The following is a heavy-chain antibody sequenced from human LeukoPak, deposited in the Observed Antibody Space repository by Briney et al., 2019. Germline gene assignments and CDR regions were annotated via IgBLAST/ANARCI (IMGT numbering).Heavy chain of an antibody. J-gene: IGHJ4*02. CDR3: ARVDYDILTIADY. V-gene: IGHV3-11*01. Sequence: GGSLRLSCAASGFTFSDYYMSWIRQAPGKGLEWVSYISSSGSTIYYADSVKGRFTISRDNAKNSLYLQMNSLRAEDTAVYYCARVDYDILTIADYWCQGTLVTVSS. CDR1: GFTFSDYY. D-gene: IGHD3-9*01. CDR2: ISSSGSTI.